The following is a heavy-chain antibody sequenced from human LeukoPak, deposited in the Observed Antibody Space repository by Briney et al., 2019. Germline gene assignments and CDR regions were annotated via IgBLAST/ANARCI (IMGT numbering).Heavy chain of an antibody. CDR2: ISYDGGKK. CDR1: GFTFSRYA. CDR3: ARDWSERSGSYIED. V-gene: IGHV3-30-3*01. Sequence: GGSLRLSCAASGFTFSRYAMHWVRQAPGEGLQWMAVISYDGGKKYYADFVEGRFTISRDNPKNTLYLQMNTLTPEDTAVYYCARDWSERSGSYIEDWGQGTLVIVSS. D-gene: IGHD3-10*01. J-gene: IGHJ4*02.